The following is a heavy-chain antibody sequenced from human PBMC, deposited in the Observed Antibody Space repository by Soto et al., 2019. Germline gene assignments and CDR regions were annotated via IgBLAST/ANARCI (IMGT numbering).Heavy chain of an antibody. V-gene: IGHV3-33*01. CDR3: ARGVVAATSRRYSGMDV. CDR1: GFTFISYV. Sequence: GGSLRLACAASGFTFISYVMDWVRQAPGKGLEWVAVIWYDGSNKYYADSVKGRFTISRDNSKNTLYLQMNSLRAEDTAVYYCARGVVAATSRRYSGMDVWGQGTTVTVSS. J-gene: IGHJ6*02. CDR2: IWYDGSNK. D-gene: IGHD2-15*01.